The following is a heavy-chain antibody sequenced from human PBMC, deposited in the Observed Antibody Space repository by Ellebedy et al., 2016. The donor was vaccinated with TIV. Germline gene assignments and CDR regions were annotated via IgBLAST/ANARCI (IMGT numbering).Heavy chain of an antibody. V-gene: IGHV3-48*04. CDR1: GFTFSSYA. J-gene: IGHJ6*02. CDR3: ARTHGLGREYYYYYYDMDV. Sequence: GGSLRLSCAASGFTFSSYAMSRVRQAPGKGLEWVSYISSIGSTIYYADSVKGRFTIPRDNAKNSLYLQMNSLRAEDTAVYYCARTHGLGREYYYYYYDMDVWGQGTTVTVSS. CDR2: ISSIGSTI. D-gene: IGHD3-10*01.